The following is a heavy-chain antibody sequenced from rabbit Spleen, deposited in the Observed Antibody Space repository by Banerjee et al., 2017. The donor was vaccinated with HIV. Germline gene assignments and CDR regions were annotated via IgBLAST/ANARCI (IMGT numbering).Heavy chain of an antibody. J-gene: IGHJ4*01. Sequence: QSLEESGGDLVKPGASLTLTCTASGFSFSSDYYMCWVRLAPGKGLDCGACIYPGSTGSTYYANWAKGRLTISKASSTTVTLQMPSLTVADTASYFCARDLADVIGWNFNLWGPGTLVTVS. CDR3: ARDLADVIGWNFNL. CDR1: GFSFSSDYY. CDR2: IYPGSTGST. V-gene: IGHV1S40*01. D-gene: IGHD2-1*01.